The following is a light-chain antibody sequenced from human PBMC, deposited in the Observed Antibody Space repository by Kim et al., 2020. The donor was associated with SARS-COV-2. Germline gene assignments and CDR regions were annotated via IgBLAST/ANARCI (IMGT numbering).Light chain of an antibody. Sequence: VTRYCTRRSGSIGDNYVKWYKQRPGGAPTTLIYEDDQRPSRDPDRFSGSIESSSNSASLTISGMKTEDEADYYCQSYNRSNVIFGGGTQLTVL. J-gene: IGLJ2*01. V-gene: IGLV6-57*03. CDR3: QSYNRSNVI. CDR2: EDD. CDR1: SGSIGDNY.